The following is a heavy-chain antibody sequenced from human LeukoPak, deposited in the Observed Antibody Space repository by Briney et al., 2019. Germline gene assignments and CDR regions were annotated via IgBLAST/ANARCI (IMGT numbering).Heavy chain of an antibody. D-gene: IGHD2/OR15-2a*01. CDR1: GGSISSSNYF. J-gene: IGHJ4*02. Sequence: PSETLSLTCTVSGGSISSSNYFWGWIRQPPGRGLEWIGSIYYSGSTYYNPSLKSRVTISVDTSKNQFSLKLTSVTAADTAVYYCARDNRGRTLFFDYWGQGTLVTVSS. V-gene: IGHV4-39*07. CDR2: IYYSGST. CDR3: ARDNRGRTLFFDY.